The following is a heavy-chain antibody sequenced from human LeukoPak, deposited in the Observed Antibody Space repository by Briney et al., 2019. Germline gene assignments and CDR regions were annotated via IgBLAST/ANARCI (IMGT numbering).Heavy chain of an antibody. J-gene: IGHJ4*02. CDR3: AHSAYDSRGYYYFDY. CDR2: IYWNDDK. CDR1: GCSLSSSGVA. Sequence: SAPTLVNPTQTLTLTCTIYGCSLSSSGVAMGWIRQRPGKSLEWPSLIYWNDDKRYSPSLKSRLTITKDTSKNQVVLTMTNMDPVDTATYYCAHSAYDSRGYYYFDYWGQGTLVTVSS. D-gene: IGHD3-22*01. V-gene: IGHV2-5*01.